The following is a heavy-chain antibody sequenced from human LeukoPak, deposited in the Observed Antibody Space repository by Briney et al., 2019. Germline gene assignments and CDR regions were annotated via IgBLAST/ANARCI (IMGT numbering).Heavy chain of an antibody. D-gene: IGHD3-16*01. CDR3: AISENYGAFDI. Sequence: SVKVSCKASGGTFSSYAISWVRQAPGQGLEWMGWISAYNGNTNYAQKLQGRVTMTTDTSTSTAYMELRSLRSDDTAVYYCAISENYGAFDIWGQGTMVTVSS. J-gene: IGHJ3*02. CDR2: ISAYNGNT. CDR1: GGTFSSYA. V-gene: IGHV1-18*01.